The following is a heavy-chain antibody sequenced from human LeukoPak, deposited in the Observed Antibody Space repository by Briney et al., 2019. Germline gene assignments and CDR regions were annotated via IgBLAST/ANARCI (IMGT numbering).Heavy chain of an antibody. J-gene: IGHJ4*02. V-gene: IGHV3-74*01. CDR1: GFTFSSYW. CDR3: ARVSRGYYDSSGYIDY. CDR2: INSDGSST. Sequence: GGSLRLSCAASGFTFSSYWMHWVRQAPGKGLVGVSRINSDGSSTSYADSVKGRFTISRDNAKNTLYLQMNSLRAEDTAVYYCARVSRGYYDSSGYIDYWGQGTLVTVSS. D-gene: IGHD3-22*01.